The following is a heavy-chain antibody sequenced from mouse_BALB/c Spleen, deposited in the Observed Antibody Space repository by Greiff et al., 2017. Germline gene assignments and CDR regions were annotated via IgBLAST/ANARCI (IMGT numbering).Heavy chain of an antibody. Sequence: EVKLMESGGGLVQPGGSLKLSCAASGFTFSSYGMSWVRQTPDKRLELVATINSNGGSTYYPDSVKGRFTISRDNAKNTLYLQMSSLKSEDTAMYYCARGGGGNFYYWGQGTTLTVSS. V-gene: IGHV5-6-3*01. J-gene: IGHJ2*01. CDR3: ARGGGGNFYY. CDR2: INSNGGST. CDR1: GFTFSSYG. D-gene: IGHD2-1*01.